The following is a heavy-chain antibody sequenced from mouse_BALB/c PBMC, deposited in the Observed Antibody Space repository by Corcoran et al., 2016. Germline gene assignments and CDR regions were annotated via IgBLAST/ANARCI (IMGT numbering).Heavy chain of an antibody. V-gene: IGHV9-4*02. CDR2: INTHSGVP. Sequence: QIQLVQSGPELKKPGETVRISCKASGYTFTTAGMQWVQKMPGKGLKWIGWINTHSGVPKYAEDFKGRFALSLETSASTAYLQISNLKNEDTATYFCARGYHYGYWFAYWGQGTLVTVSA. CDR3: ARGYHYGYWFAY. D-gene: IGHD1-2*01. J-gene: IGHJ3*01. CDR1: GYTFTTAG.